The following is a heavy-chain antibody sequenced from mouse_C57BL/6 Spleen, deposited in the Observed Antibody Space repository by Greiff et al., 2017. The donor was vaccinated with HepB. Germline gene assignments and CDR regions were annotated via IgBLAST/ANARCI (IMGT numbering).Heavy chain of an antibody. CDR2: ISYDGSN. V-gene: IGHV3-6*01. D-gene: IGHD3-1*01. CDR1: GYSITSGYY. Sequence: VQLKESGPGLVKPSQSLSLTCSVTGYSITSGYYWNWIRQFPGNKLEWMGYISYDGSNNYNPSLKNRISITRDTSKNQFFLKLNSVTTEDTATYYCARAARAFAYWGQGTLVTVSA. J-gene: IGHJ3*01. CDR3: ARAARAFAY.